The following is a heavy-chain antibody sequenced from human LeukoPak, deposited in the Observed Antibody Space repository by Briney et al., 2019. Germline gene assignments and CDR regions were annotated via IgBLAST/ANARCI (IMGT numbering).Heavy chain of an antibody. CDR1: GFTFSSYW. J-gene: IGHJ4*02. D-gene: IGHD6-13*01. V-gene: IGHV3-7*01. CDR3: ARGNAAARGFDY. Sequence: PGVSLRLSCSASGFTFSSYWMSWVRHAPGKGLEWVANIKQDGSEKYYVDSVKGRFTISRDNAKNSLYLQMNSLRAEDTAVYYCARGNAAARGFDYWGQGTLVTVSS. CDR2: IKQDGSEK.